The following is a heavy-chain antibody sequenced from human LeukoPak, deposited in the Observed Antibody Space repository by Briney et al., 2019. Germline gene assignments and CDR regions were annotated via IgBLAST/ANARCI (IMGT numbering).Heavy chain of an antibody. CDR3: ARGYSSSWNYFDY. J-gene: IGHJ4*02. CDR2: VFDSGGT. CDR1: GGSISNYW. Sequence: SETLSLTCTVSGGSISNYWWSWIRQPPGKGLEWIGYVFDSGGTNYNPSLKSRVTISVDTSKKQFSLKLSSVTAANAAVYYCARGYSSSWNYFDYWGQGTLVTVSS. D-gene: IGHD6-13*01. V-gene: IGHV4-59*01.